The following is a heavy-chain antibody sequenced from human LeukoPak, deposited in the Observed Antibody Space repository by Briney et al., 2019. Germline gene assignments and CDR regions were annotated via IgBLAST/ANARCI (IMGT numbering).Heavy chain of an antibody. D-gene: IGHD6-25*01. V-gene: IGHV3-30*18. CDR2: ISYDGSNK. CDR3: AKDGISSGPEVGDGYYYYMDV. J-gene: IGHJ6*03. Sequence: GGSLRLSCAASGFTFSSYGMHWVRQAPGKGLEWVAVISYDGSNKYYADSVKGRFTISRDNSKNTLYLQMNSLRAEDTAVYYCAKDGISSGPEVGDGYYYYMDVWGKGTTVTISS. CDR1: GFTFSSYG.